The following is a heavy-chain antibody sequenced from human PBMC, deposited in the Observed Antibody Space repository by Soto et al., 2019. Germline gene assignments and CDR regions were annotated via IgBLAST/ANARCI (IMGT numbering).Heavy chain of an antibody. J-gene: IGHJ3*02. CDR1: GFTVSSNY. CDR2: MSSSSSHI. CDR3: TTEATGHDAFDI. Sequence: PGGSLRLSCAASGFTVSSNYMSWVRQAPGKGLEWVSSMSSSSSHIYYADSVKGRFTISRDNAKNSLYLQMNSLRAEDTAVYYCTTEATGHDAFDIWGQGTMXXVSS. D-gene: IGHD1-1*01. V-gene: IGHV3-21*01.